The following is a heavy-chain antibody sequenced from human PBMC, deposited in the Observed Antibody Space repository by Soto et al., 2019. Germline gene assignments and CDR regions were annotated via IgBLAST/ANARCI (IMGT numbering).Heavy chain of an antibody. CDR2: IYYTGST. Sequence: NPSETLSLTCTVSGGSISSYLWSWIRQPPGKGLEWIGYIYYTGSTNYNPSLKSRVTISVDTSKNQFSLRLTSVTAADTAVYYCARDRAVIGDQYNWFDPWGQGTLVTVSS. J-gene: IGHJ5*02. CDR3: ARDRAVIGDQYNWFDP. V-gene: IGHV4-59*01. D-gene: IGHD3-16*02. CDR1: GGSISSYL.